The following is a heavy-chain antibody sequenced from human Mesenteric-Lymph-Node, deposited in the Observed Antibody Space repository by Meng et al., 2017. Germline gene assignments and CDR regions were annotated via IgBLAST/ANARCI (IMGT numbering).Heavy chain of an antibody. J-gene: IGHJ5*02. CDR3: ARGRFGDAANSYNWFDP. CDR2: INHSGNT. D-gene: IGHD3-10*01. Sequence: QAQLQQWVAGLLQPSETLSLSFGVSGGGFNAYYWSWICQPPAKGLEWIAEINHSGNTNYNPSLKSRVTISVDRSNNQFSLRLKSVSAADTAVYYCARGRFGDAANSYNWFDPWGQGTLVTVSS. V-gene: IGHV4-34*01. CDR1: GGGFNAYY.